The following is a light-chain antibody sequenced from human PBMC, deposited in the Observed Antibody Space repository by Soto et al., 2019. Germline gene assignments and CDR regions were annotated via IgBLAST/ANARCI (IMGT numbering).Light chain of an antibody. CDR1: SSNIGAGYD. V-gene: IGLV1-40*01. Sequence: QSVLTQPPSVSGAPGQRVTISCTGSSSNIGAGYDVNWYQQLPGTAPKLLIYGNNNRPSGVPDRFSGSKSGTSASLAITGLQAEDEADYYCQSYDNSLSGPVFGGGTSSPS. CDR2: GNN. CDR3: QSYDNSLSGPV. J-gene: IGLJ2*01.